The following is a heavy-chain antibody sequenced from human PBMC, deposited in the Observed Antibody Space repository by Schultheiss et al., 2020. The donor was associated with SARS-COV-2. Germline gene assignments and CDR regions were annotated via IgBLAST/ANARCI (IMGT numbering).Heavy chain of an antibody. V-gene: IGHV3-23*01. CDR3: AKFSTVVVPAASVFGY. J-gene: IGHJ4*02. CDR1: GFTFSSYA. Sequence: GGSLRLSCAASGFTFSSYAMSWVRQAPGKGLEWVSSISSSSSYIYYADSVKGRFTISRDNSKNTLYLQMNSLRAEDTAVYYCAKFSTVVVPAASVFGYWGQGTLVTVSS. CDR2: ISSSSSYI. D-gene: IGHD2-2*01.